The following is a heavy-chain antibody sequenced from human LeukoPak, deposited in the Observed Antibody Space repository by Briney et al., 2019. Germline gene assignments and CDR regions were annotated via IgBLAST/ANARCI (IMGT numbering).Heavy chain of an antibody. V-gene: IGHV1-18*01. CDR3: ARDLITASRSSTSCDY. Sequence: ASVTVSCKASGYTFTSYGISWVRQAPGQGLEWMGWISAYNGNTNYAQKLQGRVTMTTDTSTSTAYMELRSLRSDDTAVYYCARDLITASRSSTSCDYWGQGTLVTVSS. D-gene: IGHD2-2*01. J-gene: IGHJ4*02. CDR2: ISAYNGNT. CDR1: GYTFTSYG.